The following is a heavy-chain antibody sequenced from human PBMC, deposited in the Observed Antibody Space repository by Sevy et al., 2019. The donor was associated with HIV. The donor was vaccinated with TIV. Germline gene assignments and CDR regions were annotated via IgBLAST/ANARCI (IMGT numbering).Heavy chain of an antibody. D-gene: IGHD1-1*01. V-gene: IGHV3-30-3*01. CDR2: ISYDGSNK. J-gene: IGHJ1*01. Sequence: GGSLRLSCAASGFTFTSFSMHWVRQAPGKGLEWVATISYDGSNKYYADPVKGRFTISRDNSKNYLYLQMNSLRAEDTAVYSCALERLSSNVAEYFQNWGQGTLVTVSS. CDR1: GFTFTSFS. CDR3: ALERLSSNVAEYFQN.